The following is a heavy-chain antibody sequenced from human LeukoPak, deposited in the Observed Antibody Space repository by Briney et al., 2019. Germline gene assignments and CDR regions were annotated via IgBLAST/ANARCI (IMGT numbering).Heavy chain of an antibody. CDR3: ARSRHVWGDYYYYYGMDV. V-gene: IGHV3-23*01. CDR1: GFTFSSYA. D-gene: IGHD3-16*01. J-gene: IGHJ6*02. CDR2: ISGSGGST. Sequence: GGSLRLSCAASGFTFSSYAMSWVRQAPGKGLEWVSAISGSGGSTYYADSVKGRFTISRDNSKNTLYLQMNSLRAEDTAVYYCARSRHVWGDYYYYYGMDVWGQGTTVTVSS.